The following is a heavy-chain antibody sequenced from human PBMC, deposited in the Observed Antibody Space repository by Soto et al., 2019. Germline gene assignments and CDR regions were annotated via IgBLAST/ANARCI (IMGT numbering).Heavy chain of an antibody. CDR2: ISYDGSNK. Sequence: GGSLRLSCAASGFTFSSYGMHWVRQAPGKGLEWVAVISYDGSNKYYADSVKGRFTISRDNSKNTLYLQMNSLRAEDTAVYYCATEGLGYCSGGSCSPFDYWGQGTLVTVSS. CDR3: ATEGLGYCSGGSCSPFDY. CDR1: GFTFSSYG. J-gene: IGHJ4*02. D-gene: IGHD2-15*01. V-gene: IGHV3-30*03.